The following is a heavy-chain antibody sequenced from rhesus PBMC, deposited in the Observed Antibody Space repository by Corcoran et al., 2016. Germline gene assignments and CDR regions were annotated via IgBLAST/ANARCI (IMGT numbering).Heavy chain of an antibody. CDR3: ARHDAYYYSGIRGFDY. CDR2: ISGSSGST. Sequence: QVQLQESGPGLVKPSETLSLTCAVSGYSISSGYYWGWIRQPPGKGLEYIGYISGSSGSTSYNPSLKSRVTVSKDTSKNQFSLKLSSVTAADTAVYYCARHDAYYYSGIRGFDYWGQGVLVTVSS. D-gene: IGHD3-16*01. J-gene: IGHJ4*01. CDR1: GYSISSGYY. V-gene: IGHV4-99*01.